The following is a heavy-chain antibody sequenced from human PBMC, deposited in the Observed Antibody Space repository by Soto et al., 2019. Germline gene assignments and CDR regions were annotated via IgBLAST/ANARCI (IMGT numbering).Heavy chain of an antibody. V-gene: IGHV4-39*02. Sequence: KPSETLSLTCSVSGGSISISNYYWCWIRHPPGKGLEWIGNIYSSGSTNYNPSLKSRVSISVDTSKNQISLKLSSVTVADTAVYYCARDHISCTGGSCYFDYWGQGSRVTVSS. CDR2: IYSSGST. J-gene: IGHJ4*02. D-gene: IGHD2-15*01. CDR1: GGSISISNYY. CDR3: ARDHISCTGGSCYFDY.